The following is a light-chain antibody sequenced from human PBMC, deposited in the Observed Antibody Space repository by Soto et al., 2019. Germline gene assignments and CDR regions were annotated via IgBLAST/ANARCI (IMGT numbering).Light chain of an antibody. CDR1: TSDVGAYNY. CDR3: SSYTTSTTYV. CDR2: QVS. Sequence: QSALTQPASVSGSPGQSIAISCTGTTSDVGAYNYVSWYQQHPGKAPKLMIYQVSNRPSGVSNRFSGSKSGNTASLTISGLQAEDEADYYCSSYTTSTTYVFGTGTNHRP. V-gene: IGLV2-14*01. J-gene: IGLJ1*01.